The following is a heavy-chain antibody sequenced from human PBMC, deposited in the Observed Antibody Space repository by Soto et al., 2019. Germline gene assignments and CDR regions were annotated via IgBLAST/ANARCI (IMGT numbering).Heavy chain of an antibody. CDR1: GFTFRSFA. D-gene: IGHD3-10*01. CDR3: AKQRADFGSGSDTYYFDY. Sequence: EVQLLESGGGLVQPGGSLRLSCAASGFTFRSFAVAWVRQAPGKGLEWVTTIAVSGSTYYADSVKGRFTVSRDNSNNALYLQMSTLRAEDTAVYYCAKQRADFGSGSDTYYFDYWGQGTLVTVSS. CDR2: IAVSGST. J-gene: IGHJ4*02. V-gene: IGHV3-23*01.